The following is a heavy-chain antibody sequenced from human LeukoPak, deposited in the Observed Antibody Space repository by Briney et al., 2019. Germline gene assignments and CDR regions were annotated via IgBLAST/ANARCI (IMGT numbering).Heavy chain of an antibody. V-gene: IGHV4-59*01. J-gene: IGHJ6*03. CDR1: GGSISSYY. D-gene: IGHD5-18*01. CDR2: IFRSGST. CDR3: ARGIVEGYSYGWFYCMDV. Sequence: SETLSLTCTVSGGSISSYYWNWMRQPPGKGMEWIGYIFRSGSTNYNPSLKSRVTISVDTSKNHFSLNLGSVTAADTAVYYCARGIVEGYSYGWFYCMDVWGKGTTVTVSS.